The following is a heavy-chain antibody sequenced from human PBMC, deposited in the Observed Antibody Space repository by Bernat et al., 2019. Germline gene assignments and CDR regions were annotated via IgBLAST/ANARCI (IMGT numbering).Heavy chain of an antibody. CDR2: ISSSSSYT. CDR1: GFTFSDYY. CDR3: AKDQWLAEGILDY. D-gene: IGHD6-19*01. Sequence: QVQLVESGGGLVKPGGSLRLSCAASGFTFSDYYMSWIRQAPGKGLEWVSYISSSSSYTNYADSVKGRFTISRDNAKNSLYLQMNSLRAEDTAVYYCAKDQWLAEGILDYWGQGTLVTVSP. J-gene: IGHJ4*02. V-gene: IGHV3-11*06.